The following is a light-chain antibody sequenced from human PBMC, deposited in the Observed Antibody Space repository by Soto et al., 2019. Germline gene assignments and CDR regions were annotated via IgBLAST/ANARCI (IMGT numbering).Light chain of an antibody. CDR1: SSDVGGYNY. CDR2: DVS. V-gene: IGLV2-14*01. Sequence: QSVLTQPASVSGSPGQSITISCTGTSSDVGGYNYVSWYQQHPGKAPKLMIYDVSNRPSGVSNRFSGSKSGNTASLTISGLQAEDEPDYYCSSYTSSTFYVFGTGTKLTVL. J-gene: IGLJ1*01. CDR3: SSYTSSTFYV.